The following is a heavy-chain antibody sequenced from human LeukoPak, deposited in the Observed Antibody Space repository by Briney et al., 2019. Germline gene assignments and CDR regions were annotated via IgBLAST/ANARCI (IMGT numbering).Heavy chain of an antibody. V-gene: IGHV4-59*01. Sequence: SETLSLTCAVSGGSISSFYWGWMRQLPGKRLEWIGFIHYSGSTNYNPSLKSRVTISVDTSKNQFSLKLRSVTAADTAVYYCARENYFDYWGQGTVVTVSS. CDR3: ARENYFDY. J-gene: IGHJ4*02. CDR1: GGSISSFY. CDR2: IHYSGST.